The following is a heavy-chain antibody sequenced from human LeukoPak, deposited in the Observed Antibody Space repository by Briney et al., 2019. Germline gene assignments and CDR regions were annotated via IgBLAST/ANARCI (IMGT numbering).Heavy chain of an antibody. CDR2: IIPILGIA. V-gene: IGHV1-69*04. J-gene: IGHJ4*02. CDR3: AREMASELEGDY. Sequence: EASVKVSCKASGGTFSSYAISWVRQAPGQGLEWMGRIIPILGIANYAQKFQGRVTMTTDTSTSTAYMELRSLRSDDTAVYYCAREMASELEGDYWGQGTLVTVSS. D-gene: IGHD1-1*01. CDR1: GGTFSSYA.